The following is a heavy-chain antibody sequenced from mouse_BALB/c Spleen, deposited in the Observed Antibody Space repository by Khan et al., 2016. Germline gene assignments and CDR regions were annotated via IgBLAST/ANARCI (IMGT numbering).Heavy chain of an antibody. J-gene: IGHJ4*01. CDR3: ARSYYGYFAMDY. Sequence: QVQLKQSGTELPRPGASVKLSCKASGYTFTDYYLHWVKQRTGQGLEWIGEIFPGSGSTYYNEKFKGKASLTADTSSNTAYMQLSSLTSEDSAVYFCARSYYGYFAMDYWGHGASVTVSS. CDR1: GYTFTDYY. CDR2: IFPGSGST. D-gene: IGHD1-2*01. V-gene: IGHV1-77*01.